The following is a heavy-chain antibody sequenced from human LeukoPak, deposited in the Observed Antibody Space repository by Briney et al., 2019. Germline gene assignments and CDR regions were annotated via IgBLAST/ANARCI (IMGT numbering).Heavy chain of an antibody. CDR3: ASGHGSGSFSFDY. D-gene: IGHD3-10*01. CDR1: GASITIGAESYY. V-gene: IGHV4-39*01. Sequence: PSATLSLTCTVSGASITIGAESYYWGWIRQPPGKGLEWIGSIYYSGSTYYNPSLKSRVTISVDTSKNQFSLKLSSVTAADTAVYYCASGHGSGSFSFDYWGQGTLVTVSS. CDR2: IYYSGST. J-gene: IGHJ4*02.